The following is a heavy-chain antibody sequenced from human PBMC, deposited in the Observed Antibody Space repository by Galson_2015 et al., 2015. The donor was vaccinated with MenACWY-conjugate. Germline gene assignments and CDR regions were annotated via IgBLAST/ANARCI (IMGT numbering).Heavy chain of an antibody. Sequence: ETLSLTYTVSGYSISSGSFWAWIRQTPGKGLEWLGTTHHTGSTYYNPSLENRVTISLDPSKNQVSLRLNSVTAADSAVYYCARRVRRLTKPFDSWGQGLLVTVSS. CDR2: THHTGST. CDR1: GYSISSGSF. V-gene: IGHV4-38-2*02. J-gene: IGHJ4*02. D-gene: IGHD3-10*01. CDR3: ARRVRRLTKPFDS.